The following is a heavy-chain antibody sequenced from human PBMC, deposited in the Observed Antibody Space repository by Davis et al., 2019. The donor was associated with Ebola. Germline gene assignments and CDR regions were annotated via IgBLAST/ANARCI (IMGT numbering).Heavy chain of an antibody. V-gene: IGHV4-30-2*01. CDR3: ARGRWNDEYYFDY. D-gene: IGHD1-1*01. CDR2: IYHSGST. Sequence: PSETLSLTCAVSGGSISSGDYSWSWIRQPPGKGLEWIGYIYHSGSTYYNPSLKSRVTISVDRSKNHFSLKLSSVTAADTAVYYCARGRWNDEYYFDYWGQGTLVTVSS. CDR1: GGSISSGDYS. J-gene: IGHJ4*02.